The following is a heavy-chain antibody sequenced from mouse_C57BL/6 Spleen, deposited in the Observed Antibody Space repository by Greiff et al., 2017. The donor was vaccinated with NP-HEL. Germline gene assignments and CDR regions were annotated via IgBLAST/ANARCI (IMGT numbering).Heavy chain of an antibody. CDR2: INPNNGGT. CDR1: GYTFTDYY. V-gene: IGHV1-26*01. CDR3: ARHYDGYYAY. D-gene: IGHD2-3*01. J-gene: IGHJ2*01. Sequence: VQLQQSGPELVKPGASVKISCKASGYTFTDYYMNWVKQSHGKSLEWIGDINPNNGGTSYNQKFKGKATLTVDKSSSTAYMELRSLTSEDSAVYYCARHYDGYYAYWGQGTTLTVSS.